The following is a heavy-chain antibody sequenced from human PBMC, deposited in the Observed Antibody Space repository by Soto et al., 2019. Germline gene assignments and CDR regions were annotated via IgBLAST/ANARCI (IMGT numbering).Heavy chain of an antibody. CDR1: GFTFSNAW. CDR2: IKSKTDGGTT. V-gene: IGHV3-15*07. Sequence: GGSLRLSCAASGFTFSNAWMNWVRQAPGKGLEWVGRIKSKTDGGTTDYAAPVKGRFTISRDDSKNTLYLQMNSLKTEDTAVYYCTTDVIVSYYDFWSGYYTGMLEGVDVWGQGTTVTVSS. CDR3: TTDVIVSYYDFWSGYYTGMLEGVDV. D-gene: IGHD3-3*01. J-gene: IGHJ6*02.